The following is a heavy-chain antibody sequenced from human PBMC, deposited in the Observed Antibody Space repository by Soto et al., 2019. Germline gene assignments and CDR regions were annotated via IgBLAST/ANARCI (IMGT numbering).Heavy chain of an antibody. CDR3: AKMALGGSYFDY. CDR1: GFPFSSYG. J-gene: IGHJ4*02. V-gene: IGHV3-30*18. Sequence: QVQLVESGGGVVQPGRSLRLSCAASGFPFSSYGMHWVRQAPGKGLEWVAVISYDGSNKYYADSVKGRFTISRDNSKNTLYLQMNSLRAEDTAVYYCAKMALGGSYFDYWGQGTLVTVSS. D-gene: IGHD6-6*01. CDR2: ISYDGSNK.